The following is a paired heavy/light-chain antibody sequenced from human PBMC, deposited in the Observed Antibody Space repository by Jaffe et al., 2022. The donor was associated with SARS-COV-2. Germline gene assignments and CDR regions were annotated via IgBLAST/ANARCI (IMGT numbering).Heavy chain of an antibody. CDR1: GFSFSNYG. CDR2: IWYDGSNK. J-gene: IGHJ6*02. D-gene: IGHD1-1*01. V-gene: IGHV3-33*01. Sequence: QVQLVESGGGVVQPGRSLRLSCAASGFSFSNYGIHWVRQAPGKGLEWVAVIWYDGSNKYYADSLKGRFTISRDNSRNTLYLQMNSLSAEDTAVYYCARGSYRMSYGLDVWGQGTTVTVSS. CDR3: ARGSYRMSYGLDV.
Light chain of an antibody. Sequence: DIQMAQSPSSLSASVGDRVTITCQASHDVSNYLNWYQQKPGKAPKLLISDASNLETGVPSRFSGSGSGTDFTFTISSLQPEDTATYYCQQYYNLLYTFGPGTKLEIK. J-gene: IGKJ2*01. CDR1: HDVSNY. V-gene: IGKV1-33*01. CDR2: DAS. CDR3: QQYYNLLYT.